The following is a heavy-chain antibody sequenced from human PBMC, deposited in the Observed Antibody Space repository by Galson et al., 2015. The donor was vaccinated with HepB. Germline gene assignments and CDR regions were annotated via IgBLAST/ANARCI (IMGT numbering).Heavy chain of an antibody. CDR3: ARAGHRSGGDLFEI. CDR2: INPHSGGT. Sequence: SVKVSCKASGYSFTDYYIHWVRQAPGQGLEWMGRINPHSGGTNYAQKFQGRVTVTRDTSISTAYMELSGLRSDDTVVYYCARAGHRSGGDLFEIWGQGTMVTVSS. J-gene: IGHJ3*02. CDR1: GYSFTDYY. V-gene: IGHV1-2*05. D-gene: IGHD2-21*01.